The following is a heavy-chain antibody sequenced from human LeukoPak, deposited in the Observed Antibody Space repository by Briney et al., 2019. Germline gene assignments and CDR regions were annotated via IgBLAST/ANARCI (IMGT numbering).Heavy chain of an antibody. CDR1: GFTFSSYV. D-gene: IGHD3-16*01. CDR2: ISDSGDNS. J-gene: IGHJ4*02. CDR3: AKDRIRGDSY. V-gene: IGHV3-23*01. Sequence: PGGSLRLSCAASGFTFSSYVMSWVRQAPGKGLEWVSSISDSGDNSYYGDSVKGRFTISRDNSKNTVYLQMNSLRVEDTGIYYCAKDRIRGDSYWGQGTLVTVSS.